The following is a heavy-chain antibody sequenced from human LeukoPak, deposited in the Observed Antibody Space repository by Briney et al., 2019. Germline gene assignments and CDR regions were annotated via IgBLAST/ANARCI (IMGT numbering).Heavy chain of an antibody. V-gene: IGHV3-23*01. Sequence: GGSLRLSCAASGFTFTNYAMSWVRQAPGKGLEWVSSISGRGGTTYYADSVKGRFTISRDNSKNTVYLEMNSLRAEDTAVYYCAKVRGAVAITFLDYWGQGTLVTVSS. D-gene: IGHD3-22*01. CDR2: ISGRGGTT. CDR3: AKVRGAVAITFLDY. CDR1: GFTFTNYA. J-gene: IGHJ4*02.